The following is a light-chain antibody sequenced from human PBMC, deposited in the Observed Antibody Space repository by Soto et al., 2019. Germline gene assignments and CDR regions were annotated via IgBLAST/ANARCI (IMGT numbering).Light chain of an antibody. J-gene: IGKJ1*01. CDR2: VAS. Sequence: EIVLTQSPGTLSLSPGERATLSCRASQSVSSNYLAWYQQKPGQAPRLLIYVASSRATGIPDRFSGSGSGTEFTLTISRLEPEDCAVYYCQQYGRLPRTFGQGTKVEIK. CDR1: QSVSSNY. CDR3: QQYGRLPRT. V-gene: IGKV3-20*01.